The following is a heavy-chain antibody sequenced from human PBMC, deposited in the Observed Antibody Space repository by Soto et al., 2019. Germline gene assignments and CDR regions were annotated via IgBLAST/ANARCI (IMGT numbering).Heavy chain of an antibody. CDR2: IWYDGSNK. V-gene: IGHV3-33*01. Sequence: GGSLRLSCAASGFTFSSYGMHWVRQAPGKGLEWVAVIWYDGSNKYYADSVKGRFTISRDNSKNTLYLQMNSLRAEDTAVYYCARDLSIAARRSKARDYYYMDVWGKGTTVTVSS. D-gene: IGHD6-6*01. CDR3: ARDLSIAARRSKARDYYYMDV. J-gene: IGHJ6*03. CDR1: GFTFSSYG.